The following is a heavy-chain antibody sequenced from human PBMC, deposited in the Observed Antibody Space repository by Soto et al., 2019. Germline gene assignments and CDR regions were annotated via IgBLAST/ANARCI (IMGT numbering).Heavy chain of an antibody. D-gene: IGHD6-13*01. V-gene: IGHV5-51*01. CDR2: IYPGDSDT. Sequence: PGESLKVSWKGSGYNFNRYWIGWLRQMPGKGLEWMGVIYPGDSDTRYSPSLQGQVTISADKSSSAAYLQLSSLQASDTAPYYCASPLVNGTYHAFYLWRQGTMVTVAS. CDR1: GYNFNRYW. J-gene: IGHJ3*01. CDR3: ASPLVNGTYHAFYL.